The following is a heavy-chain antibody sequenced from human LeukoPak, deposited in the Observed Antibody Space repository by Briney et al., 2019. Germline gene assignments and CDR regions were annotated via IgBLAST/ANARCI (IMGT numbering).Heavy chain of an antibody. Sequence: SETLSLTCTVSGGSITRSSYYWGWIRQPPGKGLEWIGSIYYSGSTQYKSSLKSRVTILVDTSKNQFSLKLSSVTAADTAVYYCARGISDSSGQKWFDPWGQGTLVTVSS. CDR2: IYYSGST. CDR1: GGSITRSSYY. V-gene: IGHV4-39*07. D-gene: IGHD3-22*01. J-gene: IGHJ5*02. CDR3: ARGISDSSGQKWFDP.